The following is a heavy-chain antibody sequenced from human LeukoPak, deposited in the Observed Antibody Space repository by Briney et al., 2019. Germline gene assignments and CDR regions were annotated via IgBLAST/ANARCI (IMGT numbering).Heavy chain of an antibody. CDR3: ARDLPNNTYYYDSSGYYPDY. Sequence: AGSLRLSCAASGFTFSSYAMHWVRRAPGKGLEWVAVISYDGSNKYYADSVKGRFTISRDNSKNTLYLQMNSLRAEDTAVYYCARDLPNNTYYYDSSGYYPDYWGQGTLVTVSS. V-gene: IGHV3-30-3*01. CDR1: GFTFSSYA. D-gene: IGHD3-22*01. CDR2: ISYDGSNK. J-gene: IGHJ4*02.